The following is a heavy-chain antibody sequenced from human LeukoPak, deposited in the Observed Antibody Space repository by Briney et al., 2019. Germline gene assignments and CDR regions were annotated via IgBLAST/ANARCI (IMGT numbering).Heavy chain of an antibody. CDR1: GYTFTGYY. V-gene: IGHV1-2*02. CDR3: AREHSSGYHDAFDY. CDR2: INPNSGGT. Sequence: ASVKVSCKASGYTFTGYYMHWVRQAPGQGLEWMGWINPNSGGTNYAQKFQGRVTMTRDTSISTAYMELSRLRSDDTAVYYCAREHSSGYHDAFDYWGQGTLVTVSS. D-gene: IGHD3-22*01. J-gene: IGHJ4*02.